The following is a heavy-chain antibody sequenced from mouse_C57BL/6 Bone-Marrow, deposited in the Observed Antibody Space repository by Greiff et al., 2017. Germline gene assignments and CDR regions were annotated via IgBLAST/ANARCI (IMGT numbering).Heavy chain of an antibody. D-gene: IGHD1-1*01. CDR3: ARGRITTVVAPFAY. CDR2: IYPRSGNT. Sequence: LQEYGAELARPGASVKLSCKASGYTFTSYGISWVKQRTGQGLEWIGEIYPRSGNTYYNEKFKGKATLTADKSSSTAYMELRSLTSEDSAVYFCARGRITTVVAPFAYWGQGTLVTVSA. V-gene: IGHV1-81*01. J-gene: IGHJ3*01. CDR1: GYTFTSYG.